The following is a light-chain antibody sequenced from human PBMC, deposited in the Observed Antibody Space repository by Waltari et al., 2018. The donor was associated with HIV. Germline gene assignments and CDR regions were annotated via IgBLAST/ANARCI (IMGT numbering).Light chain of an antibody. Sequence: SVLTQPPSASATPGQRVTIPFSGSTSHLRSNSVFWYQHSPRTAPKLLIHRNNQRPSGVPDRFSGSTSGTSASLAISGLRSEDEADYYCVAWDDSLRGVLFGGGTKVAVL. CDR3: VAWDDSLRGVL. CDR2: RNN. V-gene: IGLV1-47*01. J-gene: IGLJ2*01. CDR1: TSHLRSNS.